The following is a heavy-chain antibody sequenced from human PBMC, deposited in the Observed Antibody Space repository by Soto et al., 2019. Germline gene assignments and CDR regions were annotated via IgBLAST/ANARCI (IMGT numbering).Heavy chain of an antibody. J-gene: IGHJ4*02. V-gene: IGHV1-8*01. CDR1: GYTFTSYD. D-gene: IGHD6-19*01. Sequence: QVQLVQSGAEVKKPGASVKVSCKAPGYTFTSYDINWARQATGQGLEWMGWMNPNSGKTGYAQKVQGRVTMTRNTTIITAYIVLSSLRSEDMAVYYCASSGSGWYLYWGQGTLVTVSA. CDR2: MNPNSGKT. CDR3: ASSGSGWYLY.